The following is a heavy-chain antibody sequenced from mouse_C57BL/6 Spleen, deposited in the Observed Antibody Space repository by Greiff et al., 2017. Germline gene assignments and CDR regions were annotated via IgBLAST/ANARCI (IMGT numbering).Heavy chain of an antibody. J-gene: IGHJ4*01. Sequence: VQLQQSDAELVKPGASVKISCKVSGYTFTDHTIHWMKQRPEQGLEWIGYIYPRDGSTKYNEKFKGKATLTADKSSSTAYMQLNSLTSEDSAVDFCARYSMRWYYAMDYWGQGTSVTVSS. CDR1: GYTFTDHT. V-gene: IGHV1-78*01. D-gene: IGHD2-3*01. CDR3: ARYSMRWYYAMDY. CDR2: IYPRDGST.